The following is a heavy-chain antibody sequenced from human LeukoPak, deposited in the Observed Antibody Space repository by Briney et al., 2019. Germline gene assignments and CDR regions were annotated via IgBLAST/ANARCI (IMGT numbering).Heavy chain of an antibody. V-gene: IGHV3-43*02. CDR3: AKEGYSYGAPLFDP. D-gene: IGHD5-18*01. J-gene: IGHJ5*02. CDR1: GFTFDDYA. Sequence: GGSLRLSCAASGFTFDDYAMHWVRQAPGKGLEWVSLISGDGGSTYYADSVKGRFTISRDNSKNSLYLRMNSLRTEDTALYYCAKEGYSYGAPLFDPWGQGTLVTVSS. CDR2: ISGDGGST.